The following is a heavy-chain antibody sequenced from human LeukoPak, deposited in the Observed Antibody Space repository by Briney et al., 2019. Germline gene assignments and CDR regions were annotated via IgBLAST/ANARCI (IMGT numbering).Heavy chain of an antibody. CDR1: GGTFSSYV. Sequence: ASVKVSCKASGGTFSSYVISWVRQAPGQGLEWMGWINPNSGGTNYAQKFQGRVTMTRDTSISTAYMELSRLRSDDTAVYYCARDGYGDYVGGFDYWGQGTLVTVSS. V-gene: IGHV1-2*02. CDR3: ARDGYGDYVGGFDY. CDR2: INPNSGGT. D-gene: IGHD4-17*01. J-gene: IGHJ4*02.